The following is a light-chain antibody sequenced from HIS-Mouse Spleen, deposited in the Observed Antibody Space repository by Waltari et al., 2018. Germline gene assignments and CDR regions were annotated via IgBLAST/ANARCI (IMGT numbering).Light chain of an antibody. Sequence: SSELTQDPAVSVALGQTVRITCQGDSLRSYYASWYQQKPGQAPVLVIYGQNDRPSGIPDRFSGSSSGNTASLTITGAQAEDEADYYCNSRDSSGNHVVFGGGTKLTVL. J-gene: IGLJ2*01. CDR1: SLRSYY. V-gene: IGLV3-19*01. CDR3: NSRDSSGNHVV. CDR2: GQN.